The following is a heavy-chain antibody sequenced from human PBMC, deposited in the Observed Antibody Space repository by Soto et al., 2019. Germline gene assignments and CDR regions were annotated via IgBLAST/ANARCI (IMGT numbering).Heavy chain of an antibody. CDR3: AKLKGGRRRAWYCDY. CDR2: ISGGGDCI. V-gene: IGHV3-23*01. CDR1: GFTFSTSA. Sequence: GRSLRLSCAAFGFTFSTSAMNWARQAPGKGLEWVSGISGGGDCIEYADSVKGRFTISRDNSKNTLYLQMNNLRAEDTAVYFCAKLKGGRRRAWYCDYWGQGTLVTVSS. J-gene: IGHJ4*02.